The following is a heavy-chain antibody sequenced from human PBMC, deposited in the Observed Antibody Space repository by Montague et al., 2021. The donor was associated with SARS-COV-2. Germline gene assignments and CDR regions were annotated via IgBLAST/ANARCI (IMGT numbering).Heavy chain of an antibody. V-gene: IGHV4-39*07. CDR3: AKLLWFRGGFDY. Sequence: SETLSLTCTVSGGSISSSSYYWGWIRQPPGKRLEWIGSIYYSGSTYYNPSLQSRVTISVDTSKNQFSLKLSSVTAADTAVYYCAKLLWFRGGFDYWGQGTLVTVSS. D-gene: IGHD3-10*01. CDR1: GGSISSSSYY. J-gene: IGHJ4*02. CDR2: IYYSGST.